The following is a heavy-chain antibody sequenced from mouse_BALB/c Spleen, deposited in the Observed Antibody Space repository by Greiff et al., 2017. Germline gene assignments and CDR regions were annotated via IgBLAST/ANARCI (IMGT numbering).Heavy chain of an antibody. CDR3: ARRGLRRRYYAMDY. Sequence: VQLQQSGAELVKPGASVKLSCTASGFNIKDTYMHWVKQRPEQGLEWIGRIDPANGNTKYDPKFQGKATITADTSSNTAYLQLSSLTSEDTAVYYCARRGLRRRYYAMDYWGQGTSVTVSS. CDR2: IDPANGNT. V-gene: IGHV14-3*02. D-gene: IGHD1-2*01. J-gene: IGHJ4*01. CDR1: GFNIKDTY.